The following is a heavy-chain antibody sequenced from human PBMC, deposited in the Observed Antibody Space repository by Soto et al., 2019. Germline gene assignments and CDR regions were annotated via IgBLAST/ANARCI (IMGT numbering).Heavy chain of an antibody. V-gene: IGHV4-39*01. CDR3: ASQGLGGRWELLPLGYYYGMDV. CDR1: GGSISSSSYY. D-gene: IGHD1-26*01. CDR2: IYYSGST. Sequence: PSETLSLTCTVSGGSISSSSYYWGWIRQPPGKGLEWIGSIYYSGSTYYNPSLRSRVTISVDTSKNQFSLKLSSVTAADTAVYYCASQGLGGRWELLPLGYYYGMDVWGQGTTVTVSS. J-gene: IGHJ6*02.